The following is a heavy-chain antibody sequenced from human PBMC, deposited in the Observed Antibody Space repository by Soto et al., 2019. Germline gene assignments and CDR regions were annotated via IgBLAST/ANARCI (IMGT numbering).Heavy chain of an antibody. CDR3: SRRGYSSSWYYYYYYGMDV. D-gene: IGHD6-13*01. V-gene: IGHV1-8*01. CDR2: MNPNSGNT. CDR1: GYTLTSYD. J-gene: IGHJ6*02. Sequence: ASVKVSCKASGYTLTSYDINWVRQATGQGLEWMGWMNPNSGNTGYAQKFQGRVTMTRNTSISTAYMELSSLRSEDTAGYYCSRRGYSSSWYYYYYYGMDVWGQGTTVTVSS.